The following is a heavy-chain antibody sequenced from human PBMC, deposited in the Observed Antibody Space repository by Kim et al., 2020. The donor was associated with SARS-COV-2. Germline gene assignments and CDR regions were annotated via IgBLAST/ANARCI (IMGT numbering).Heavy chain of an antibody. Sequence: SETLSLTCTVSGGSISSYYWSWIRQPPGKGLEWIGYIYYSGSTNYNPSLKSRVTISVDTSKNQFSLKLSSVTAADTAVYYCARGDYYDRSAFDYWGQGTL. J-gene: IGHJ4*02. CDR1: GGSISSYY. D-gene: IGHD3-22*01. V-gene: IGHV4-59*01. CDR3: ARGDYYDRSAFDY. CDR2: IYYSGST.